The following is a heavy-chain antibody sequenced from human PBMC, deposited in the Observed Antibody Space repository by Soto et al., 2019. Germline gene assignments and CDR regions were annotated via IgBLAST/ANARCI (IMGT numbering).Heavy chain of an antibody. D-gene: IGHD2-2*01. V-gene: IGHV1-18*01. J-gene: IGHJ4*02. CDR2: ISAYNGNT. Sequence: QVQLVQSGAEVKKPGASVKVSCKASGYTFTNYGISWVRQAPGQGLEWMGWISAYNGNTNYAQKFQDRVTMTTDTTTSTASMELRSLRSDDTAVYYCAGDRSTSTLWGQGTLVTVSS. CDR3: AGDRSTSTL. CDR1: GYTFTNYG.